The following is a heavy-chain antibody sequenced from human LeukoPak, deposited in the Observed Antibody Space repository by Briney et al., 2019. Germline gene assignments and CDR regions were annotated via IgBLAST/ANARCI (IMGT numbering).Heavy chain of an antibody. V-gene: IGHV3-11*04. CDR1: GFTFSDYF. J-gene: IGHJ4*02. Sequence: GGSLRLSCAASGFTFSDYFMTWIRQAPGKGLEWVPYISGSGSNKYYADSVKGRFTISRDNAKNSLYLQMNSLRAEDTAVYYCARDPQRDGYNWAPTSHYWGQGTLVTVSS. CDR3: ARDPQRDGYNWAPTSHY. CDR2: ISGSGSNK. D-gene: IGHD5-24*01.